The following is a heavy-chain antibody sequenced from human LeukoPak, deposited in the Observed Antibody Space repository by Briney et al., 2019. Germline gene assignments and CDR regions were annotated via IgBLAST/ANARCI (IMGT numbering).Heavy chain of an antibody. CDR2: INHSGST. J-gene: IGHJ4*02. CDR3: ARTYYDILTGYYYLDY. Sequence: SETLSLTCAVYGGSFSGYYWSWIRQPPGKGLEWIGEINHSGSTNYNPSLKSRVTMSVDTSKNQFSLKLSSVTAADTAVYYCARTYYDILTGYYYLDYWGQGTLVTVSS. D-gene: IGHD3-9*01. V-gene: IGHV4-34*01. CDR1: GGSFSGYY.